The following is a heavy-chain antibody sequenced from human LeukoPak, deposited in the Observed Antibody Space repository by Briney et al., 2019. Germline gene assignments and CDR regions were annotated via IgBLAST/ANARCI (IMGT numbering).Heavy chain of an antibody. J-gene: IGHJ2*01. Sequence: PSETLSLTCTVSGGSISSYYWSWIRQPPGKGLEWIGYIYYSGSTNYNPSLKSRVTISVDTSKNQFSLKLSSVTAADTAVYYCARAVGRQATGDPGYFDLWGRGTLVTVSS. D-gene: IGHD7-27*01. CDR2: IYYSGST. V-gene: IGHV4-59*01. CDR3: ARAVGRQATGDPGYFDL. CDR1: GGSISSYY.